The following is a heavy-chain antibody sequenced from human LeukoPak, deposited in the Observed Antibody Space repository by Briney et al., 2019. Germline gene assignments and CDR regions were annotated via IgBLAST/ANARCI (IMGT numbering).Heavy chain of an antibody. CDR2: INTNSGGT. CDR3: ARSPGLDKVVVNRP. CDR1: GYTFTGYY. Sequence: ASVKVSCKTSGYTFTGYYIHGVRQAPGQGLEWMGWINTNSGGTNYAQNFQGSATMTRDTSITTAYMELGRLRYDDTAVYYCARSPGLDKVVVNRPWCQGPLITVSS. D-gene: IGHD5-18*01. V-gene: IGHV1-2*02. J-gene: IGHJ5*02.